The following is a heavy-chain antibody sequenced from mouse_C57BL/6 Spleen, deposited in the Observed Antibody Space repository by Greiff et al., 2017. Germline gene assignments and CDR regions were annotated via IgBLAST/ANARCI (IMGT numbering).Heavy chain of an antibody. CDR2: IWSDGST. V-gene: IGHV2-6-1*01. CDR3: ARQDYDGYYRDYYAMDY. D-gene: IGHD2-3*01. J-gene: IGHJ4*01. CDR1: GFSLTSYG. Sequence: VKLMESGPGLVAPSQSLSITCTVSGFSLTSYGVHWVRQPPGKGLEWLVVIWSDGSTTYNSALKSRLSISKDNSKSQVFLKMNSLPTDDTAMYYCARQDYDGYYRDYYAMDYWGQGTSVTVSS.